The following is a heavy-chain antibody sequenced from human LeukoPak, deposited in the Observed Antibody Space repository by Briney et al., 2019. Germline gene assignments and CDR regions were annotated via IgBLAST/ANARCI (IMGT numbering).Heavy chain of an antibody. CDR1: GYRFTSYW. D-gene: IGHD4-17*01. V-gene: IGHV3-66*02. J-gene: IGHJ3*02. CDR2: IYSGGST. CDR3: ARDYTVTDDAFDI. Sequence: GESLKISCKGSGYRFTSYWIGWVRQAPGKGLEWVYVIYSGGSTYYADSVKGRFTISRDNSKNTLYLQMNSLRAEDTAVYYCARDYTVTDDAFDIWGQGTMVTVSS.